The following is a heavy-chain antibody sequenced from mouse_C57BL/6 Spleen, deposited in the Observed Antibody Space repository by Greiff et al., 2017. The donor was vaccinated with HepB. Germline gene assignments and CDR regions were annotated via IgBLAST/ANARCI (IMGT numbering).Heavy chain of an antibody. CDR2: ISDGGSYT. CDR1: GFTFSSYA. V-gene: IGHV5-4*01. CDR3: ARDGDYDSSRFAY. D-gene: IGHD2-4*01. Sequence: EVKVVESGGGLVKPGGSLKLSCAASGFTFSSYAMSWVRQTPEKRLEWVATISDGGSYTYYPDNVKGRFTISRDNAKNNLYLQMSHLKSEDTAMYYCARDGDYDSSRFAYWGQGTLVTVSA. J-gene: IGHJ3*01.